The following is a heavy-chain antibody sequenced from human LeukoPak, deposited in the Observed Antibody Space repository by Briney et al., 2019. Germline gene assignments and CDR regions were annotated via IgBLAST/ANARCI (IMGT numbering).Heavy chain of an antibody. CDR2: INHSGST. D-gene: IGHD3-22*01. J-gene: IGHJ6*03. CDR3: ARVDSYYDSSGFTRYYYYYYMDV. V-gene: IGHV4-34*01. Sequence: SETLSLTCAVYGGSFSGYYWSWIRQPPGKGLEWIGEINHSGSTNYNPSLKSRVTISVDTSKNQFSLKLSSVTAADTAVYYCARVDSYYDSSGFTRYYYYYYMDVWGKGTTVTVSS. CDR1: GGSFSGYY.